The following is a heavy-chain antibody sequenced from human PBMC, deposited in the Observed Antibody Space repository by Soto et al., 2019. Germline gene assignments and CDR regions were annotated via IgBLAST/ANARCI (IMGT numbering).Heavy chain of an antibody. J-gene: IGHJ4*02. Sequence: VQLVESGGGVVQPGRSLRLSCAASGFTFSSYGMHWVRQAPGKGLEWVAVISYDGSNKYYADSVKGRFPISRDNSKNTLYLQMNSLRAEDTAVYYCAKDLNYYGSGTRPSFDYWGQGTLVTVSS. D-gene: IGHD3-10*01. CDR1: GFTFSSYG. CDR2: ISYDGSNK. V-gene: IGHV3-30*18. CDR3: AKDLNYYGSGTRPSFDY.